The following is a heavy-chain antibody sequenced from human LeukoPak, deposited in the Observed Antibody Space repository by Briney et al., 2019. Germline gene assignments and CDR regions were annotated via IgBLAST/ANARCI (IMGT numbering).Heavy chain of an antibody. CDR3: ARGSSSAEYFQH. V-gene: IGHV4-59*01. CDR2: IYYSGST. Sequence: PSETLSLTCTVSGGSISSYYWSWIRQPPGKGLEWIGYIYYSGSTNYNPSLKSRVTISVDTSKNQFSLKLSSVTAADTAVYYCARGSSSAEYFQHWGQGTLVTVSS. CDR1: GGSISSYY. D-gene: IGHD6-6*01. J-gene: IGHJ1*01.